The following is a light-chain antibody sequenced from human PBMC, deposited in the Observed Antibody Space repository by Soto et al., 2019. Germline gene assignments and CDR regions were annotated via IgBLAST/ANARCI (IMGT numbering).Light chain of an antibody. CDR1: SSNIGNNY. Sequence: QTVLTQPPSVCAAPGQKVTISCSGSSSNIGNNYVSWYQQLPGTAPKLLIYENNKRPSGIPDRFSGSKSGTSATLGITGLQTGDEADYYCGTWDSSLSVWVFGGGTKLTVL. J-gene: IGLJ3*02. V-gene: IGLV1-51*02. CDR2: ENN. CDR3: GTWDSSLSVWV.